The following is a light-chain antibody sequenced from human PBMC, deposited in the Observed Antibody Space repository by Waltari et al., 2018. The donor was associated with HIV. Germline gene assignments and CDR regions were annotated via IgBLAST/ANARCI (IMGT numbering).Light chain of an antibody. Sequence: SYVLSQPPSVSVAPGKTATITCGGTNLGSGSVHWYQQRPGQAPVLVGFDYTDRPSGIPGRFAGANAGNTATLTITRVEVGDEADYYCQVWDGNTDVWIFGGGTKLTVL. CDR1: NLGSGS. J-gene: IGLJ2*01. CDR2: DYT. CDR3: QVWDGNTDVWI. V-gene: IGLV3-21*03.